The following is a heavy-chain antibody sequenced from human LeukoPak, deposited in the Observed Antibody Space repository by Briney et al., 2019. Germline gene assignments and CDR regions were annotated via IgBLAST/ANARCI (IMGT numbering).Heavy chain of an antibody. D-gene: IGHD3-9*01. CDR3: ASDKPKTAYEILTGYPATYYYGMDV. CDR1: GGSISSGGYY. CDR2: IYYSGST. V-gene: IGHV4-31*03. Sequence: SETLSLTCTVSGGSISSGGYYWSWIRQHPGKGLEWIGYIYYSGSTYYNPSLKSRVTISVDTSKNQFSLKLSPVTAADTAVYYCASDKPKTAYEILTGYPATYYYGMDVWGKGTTVTVSS. J-gene: IGHJ6*04.